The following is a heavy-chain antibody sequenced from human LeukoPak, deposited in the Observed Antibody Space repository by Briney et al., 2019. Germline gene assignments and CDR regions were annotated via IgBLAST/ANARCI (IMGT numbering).Heavy chain of an antibody. V-gene: IGHV4-38-2*01. CDR1: GGSISSNFY. Sequence: PSETLSLTCAVSGGSISSNFYWGWVRQSPGIGLQWIATMYPPLYHGGNTFYSPSLKSRVTMSLDKSQNQFSLKLSSVTAADTAVYYCASIRYYYDSGRLADWGQGTLVIVSS. CDR3: ASIRYYYDSGRLAD. CDR2: MYPPLYHGGNT. J-gene: IGHJ4*02. D-gene: IGHD3-10*01.